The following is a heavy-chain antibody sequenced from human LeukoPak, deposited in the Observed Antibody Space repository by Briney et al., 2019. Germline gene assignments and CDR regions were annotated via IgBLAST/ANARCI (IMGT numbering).Heavy chain of an antibody. D-gene: IGHD3-9*01. V-gene: IGHV4-4*07. CDR2: IYTSGST. Sequence: SETLSLTCTVSGGSISSYYWSWIRQPAGKGLEWIRRIYTSGSTNYNPSLKSRVTISVDTSKKQFSLKLRSVTAADTAVYYCARTKDILTGYCFDYWGQGTLVTVSS. J-gene: IGHJ4*02. CDR3: ARTKDILTGYCFDY. CDR1: GGSISSYY.